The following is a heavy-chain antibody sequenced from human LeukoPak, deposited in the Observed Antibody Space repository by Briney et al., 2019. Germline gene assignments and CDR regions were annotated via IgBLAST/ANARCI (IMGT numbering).Heavy chain of an antibody. V-gene: IGHV1-46*01. CDR3: AHTRLGYCSGGSCYHFDY. J-gene: IGHJ4*02. D-gene: IGHD2-15*01. CDR2: INPSGGST. CDR1: GYTFTSYY. Sequence: GASVKVSCKASGYTFTSYYMHWVRQAPGQGLEWMGIINPSGGSTSYAQKFQGRVTITADKSTSTAYMELSSLRSEDTAVYYCAHTRLGYCSGGSCYHFDYWGQGTLVTVSS.